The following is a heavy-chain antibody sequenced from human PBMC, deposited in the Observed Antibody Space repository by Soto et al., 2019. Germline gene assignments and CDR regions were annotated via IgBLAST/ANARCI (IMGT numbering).Heavy chain of an antibody. V-gene: IGHV3-23*01. CDR3: AKAHFSGAYFDY. D-gene: IGHD3-10*01. J-gene: IGHJ4*02. Sequence: EVQLLESGGGLVQPGGSLRLSCAASGFTFSVYAMSWVRQAPGKGLEWVSGISDRASGGTTYDADSVKGRFTISRDNPKNTLYLQMNSLRAEDAAVYYCAKAHFSGAYFDYWGQGILVTVSS. CDR2: ISDRASGGTT. CDR1: GFTFSVYA.